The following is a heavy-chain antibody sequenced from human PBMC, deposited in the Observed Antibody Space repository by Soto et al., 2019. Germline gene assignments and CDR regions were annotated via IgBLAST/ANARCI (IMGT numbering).Heavy chain of an antibody. V-gene: IGHV5-51*01. CDR1: GYSFTSYW. D-gene: IGHD3-22*01. J-gene: IGHJ4*02. CDR3: ARAAYYYDSSGYYALDY. Sequence: GGSLRLSCKGSGYSFTSYWIGWVRQMPGKGLEWMGIIYPGDSDTRYSPSFQGQVTISADKSISTAYLQWSSLKASDTAMYYCARAAYYYDSSGYYALDYWGQGTLVTVSS. CDR2: IYPGDSDT.